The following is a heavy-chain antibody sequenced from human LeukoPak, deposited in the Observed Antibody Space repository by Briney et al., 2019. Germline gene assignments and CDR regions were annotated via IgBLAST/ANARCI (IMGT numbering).Heavy chain of an antibody. CDR3: AKDHGFYDSGWNPLFDF. Sequence: PGGSLRLSCADPGFTSSNYAMSSVCQAPRKGLDRVSSICDSGRGANYADSVTGRFTFSRDNSKNMVYLQMNSLRADDTAVYYCAKDHGFYDSGWNPLFDFWGQGTLVTVSS. V-gene: IGHV3-23*01. D-gene: IGHD2/OR15-2a*01. CDR2: ICDSGRGA. CDR1: GFTSSNYA. J-gene: IGHJ4*02.